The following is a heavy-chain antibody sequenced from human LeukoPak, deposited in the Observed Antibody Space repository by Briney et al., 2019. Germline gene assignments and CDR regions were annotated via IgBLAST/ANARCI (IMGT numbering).Heavy chain of an antibody. J-gene: IGHJ3*02. CDR2: IYYSGST. CDR1: GGSISSGDYY. D-gene: IGHD3-22*01. Sequence: SETLSLTCTVSGGSISSGDYYWSWIRQPPGKGLEWIGYIYYSGSTYYNPSLKSRVTISVDTSKNQFSLKLSSVTAADTAVYYCARSDSSGYSELFDIWGQGTMVTVPS. V-gene: IGHV4-30-4*08. CDR3: ARSDSSGYSELFDI.